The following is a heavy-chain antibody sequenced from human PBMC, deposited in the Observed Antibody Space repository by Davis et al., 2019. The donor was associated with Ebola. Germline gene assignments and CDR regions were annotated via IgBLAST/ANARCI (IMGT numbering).Heavy chain of an antibody. CDR2: ILHSGNT. J-gene: IGHJ5*02. CDR1: GGSFSNYY. CDR3: ARTYNWFDP. V-gene: IGHV4-34*12. Sequence: PSETLSLTCAVYGGSFSNYYWTWIRQPPGKGLEWIGEILHSGNTNYNPSLKSRAAISVDTSKNQFSLKLSSVTAADTAVYYCARTYNWFDPWGQGILVTVSS.